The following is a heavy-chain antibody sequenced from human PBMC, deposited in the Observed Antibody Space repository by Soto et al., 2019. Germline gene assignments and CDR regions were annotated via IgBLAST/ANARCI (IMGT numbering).Heavy chain of an antibody. V-gene: IGHV4-39*01. CDR3: ARHSGHIFFDY. Sequence: SETLSLTCTVSGGSISSSSYYWGWIRQPPGKGLEWIGSIYYSGSTYYNPSLKSRVSISVDTSKNQFSLKLSSVTAADTAVYYCARHSGHIFFDYWGQGTLVTVSS. CDR1: GGSISSSSYY. D-gene: IGHD5-12*01. CDR2: IYYSGST. J-gene: IGHJ4*02.